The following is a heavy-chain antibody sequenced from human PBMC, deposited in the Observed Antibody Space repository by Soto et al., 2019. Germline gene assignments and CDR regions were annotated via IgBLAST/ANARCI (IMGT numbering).Heavy chain of an antibody. CDR1: GYTLTELS. D-gene: IGHD2-21*02. V-gene: IGHV1-24*01. Sequence: ASVKVSCKVSGYTLTELSMHWVRQAPGKGLEWMGGFDPEDGETIYAQKFQGRVTMTEDTSTDTAYMELSSLRSEDTAVYYCATEGLVAAIRYFGMDVWGQGTTVTVSS. J-gene: IGHJ6*02. CDR2: FDPEDGET. CDR3: ATEGLVAAIRYFGMDV.